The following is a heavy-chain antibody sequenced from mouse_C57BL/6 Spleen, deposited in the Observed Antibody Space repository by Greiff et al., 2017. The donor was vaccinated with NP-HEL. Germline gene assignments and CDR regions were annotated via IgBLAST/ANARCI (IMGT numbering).Heavy chain of an antibody. CDR1: GYTFTSYT. J-gene: IGHJ2*01. D-gene: IGHD2-5*01. V-gene: IGHV1-4*01. CDR3: ARGRYSNPYYFDY. CDR2: INPSSGYT. Sequence: VQLQQSGADLARHGASVQMSCKASGYTFTSYTMHWVKQRPGQGLEWIGYINPSSGYTKYNQKFKDKATLTADKSSSTAYMQLSSLTSEDSAVYYCARGRYSNPYYFDYWGQGTTLTVSS.